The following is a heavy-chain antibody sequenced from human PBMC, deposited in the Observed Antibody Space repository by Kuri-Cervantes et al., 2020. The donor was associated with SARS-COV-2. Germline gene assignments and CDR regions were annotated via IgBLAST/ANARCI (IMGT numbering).Heavy chain of an antibody. D-gene: IGHD1-1*01. CDR1: GFTFNAYS. Sequence: GESLKISCSASGFTFNAYSMHWVRQAPGKGLEYVSAISSNGETTYYADYVKGRFIISRDNSKNTLFLQMSGLRTEDTAVYFCVTRGGSEAFDVWGQGTMVTVSS. J-gene: IGHJ3*01. CDR2: ISSNGETT. V-gene: IGHV3-64D*06. CDR3: VTRGGSEAFDV.